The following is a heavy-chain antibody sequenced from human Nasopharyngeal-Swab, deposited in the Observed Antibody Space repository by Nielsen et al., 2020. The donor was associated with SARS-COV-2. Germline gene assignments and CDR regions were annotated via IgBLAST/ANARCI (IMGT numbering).Heavy chain of an antibody. Sequence: GESLKISCEASGITFSSYWMSWVRQPPGKGLEWVANIKHDGSDKNYVDSVKGRFTISRDNAKNLLFLQMNNLRAEATALYYCTRDPYSTPPDYWGQGTLVTVSS. D-gene: IGHD6-13*01. CDR1: GITFSSYW. V-gene: IGHV3-7*01. CDR2: IKHDGSDK. CDR3: TRDPYSTPPDY. J-gene: IGHJ4*02.